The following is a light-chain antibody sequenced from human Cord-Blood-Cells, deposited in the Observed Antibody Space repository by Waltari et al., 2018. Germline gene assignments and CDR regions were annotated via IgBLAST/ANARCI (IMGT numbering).Light chain of an antibody. Sequence: QSALTQPASVSGSPGQSITISCTGTSSDVGSYNLVSWYQQHTGKAPKLMSYKGSKLPSGVANRCSGSKSDNTASLTISGLQAEDEADYYCCSYAGSSTFVVFGGGTKLTLL. V-gene: IGLV2-23*03. J-gene: IGLJ2*01. CDR2: KGS. CDR1: SSDVGSYNL. CDR3: CSYAGSSTFVV.